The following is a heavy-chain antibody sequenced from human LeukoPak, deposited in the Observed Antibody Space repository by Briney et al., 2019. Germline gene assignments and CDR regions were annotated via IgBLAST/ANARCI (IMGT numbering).Heavy chain of an antibody. D-gene: IGHD6-13*01. CDR1: GGSISGNYY. CDR2: IYARGST. CDR3: AREVVAAPGTVDY. J-gene: IGHJ4*01. Sequence: SETLSLTCAVSGGSISGNYYWSWIRQPAGKGLEWIGRIYARGSTNYNPSLKSRVTISVDTSKSQFSLKLSSVTAADTAVYYCAREVVAAPGTVDYWGQGTLVTVSS. V-gene: IGHV4-4*07.